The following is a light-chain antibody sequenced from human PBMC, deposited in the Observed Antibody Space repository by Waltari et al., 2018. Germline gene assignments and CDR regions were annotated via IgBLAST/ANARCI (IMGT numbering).Light chain of an antibody. CDR2: EVA. Sequence: QSALTQPASVSGSPGQSITISCTGTSSDVGNYNLVSWYQQHPGKAPKLMIYEVATRPSGFSNRFSCSKSGNTASLTLSGLQAEDEADYYCCSYAASSTWVFGGGTKLTVL. CDR3: CSYAASSTWV. V-gene: IGLV2-23*02. CDR1: SSDVGNYNL. J-gene: IGLJ3*02.